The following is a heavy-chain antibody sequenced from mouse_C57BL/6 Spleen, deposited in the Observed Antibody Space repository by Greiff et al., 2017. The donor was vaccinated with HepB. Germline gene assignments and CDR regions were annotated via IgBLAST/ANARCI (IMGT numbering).Heavy chain of an antibody. CDR3: ARSGGSG. V-gene: IGHV1-50*01. Sequence: QVQLKQPGAELVKPGASVKLSCKASGYTFTSYWMQWVKQRPGQGLEWIGEIDPSDSYTNYNQKFKGKATLTVDTSSSTAYMQLSSLTSEDSAVYYCARSGGSGWGQGTTLTVSS. J-gene: IGHJ2*01. D-gene: IGHD3-1*01. CDR2: IDPSDSYT. CDR1: GYTFTSYW.